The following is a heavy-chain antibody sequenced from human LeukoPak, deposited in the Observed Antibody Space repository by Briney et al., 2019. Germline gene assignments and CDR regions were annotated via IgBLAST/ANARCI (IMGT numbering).Heavy chain of an antibody. CDR1: GFTFSSYS. D-gene: IGHD3-3*01. J-gene: IGHJ6*02. CDR2: ISSSSTI. Sequence: GGSLRLSCAASGFTFSSYSMNWVRQAPGKGLEWVSYISSSSTIYYADSVKGRFTISRDNAKNSLYLQMNSLRAEDTAVYYCAGAYYDFWSGYYRGYYYYGMDVWGQGTTVTVSS. CDR3: AGAYYDFWSGYYRGYYYYGMDV. V-gene: IGHV3-48*01.